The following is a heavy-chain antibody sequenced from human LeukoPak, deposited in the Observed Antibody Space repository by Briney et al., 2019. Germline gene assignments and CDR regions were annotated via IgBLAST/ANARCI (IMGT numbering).Heavy chain of an antibody. Sequence: SETLSLTCTVSGGSISSGDYYWSWIRQPPGKGLEWIGYIYYSGITYYNLSLRSRFTISVDTSKNQFSLKLSSVTAADTAVFYCARVIRAEENPTFDIRGQGTMVTVSS. CDR1: GGSISSGDYY. J-gene: IGHJ3*02. CDR2: IYYSGIT. CDR3: ARVIRAEENPTFDI. V-gene: IGHV4-30-4*08.